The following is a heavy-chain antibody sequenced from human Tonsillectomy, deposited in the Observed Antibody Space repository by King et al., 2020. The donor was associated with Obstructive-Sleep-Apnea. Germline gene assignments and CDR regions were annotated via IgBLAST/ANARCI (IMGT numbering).Heavy chain of an antibody. Sequence: VQLVESGGTLVQSGGSLRRSCAASGFTFSSYAMSWVRQAPGKGLEWGSAIHGSGGPTYYADSVKGRFTISRDNSKNMLYLQMNSLRAEDTAVYYSAKAGTAAGYFDYWGQGTLVTVSP. V-gene: IGHV3-23*04. D-gene: IGHD6-13*01. CDR2: IHGSGGPT. J-gene: IGHJ4*02. CDR1: GFTFSSYA. CDR3: AKAGTAAGYFDY.